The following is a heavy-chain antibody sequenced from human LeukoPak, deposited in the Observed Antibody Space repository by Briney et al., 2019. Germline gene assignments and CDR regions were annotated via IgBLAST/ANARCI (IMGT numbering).Heavy chain of an antibody. CDR2: ISWNGGSI. D-gene: IGHD6-6*01. V-gene: IGHV3-9*01. Sequence: PGGSLRLSCEASGFTFDGYAMPWVRQAPGKGLEWVSGISWNGGSIGYADSVKGRFTISRDNAKNSLYLQMNSLRAEDTALYYCAKGGSSYAFDIWGQGTMVTVSS. CDR3: AKGGSSYAFDI. J-gene: IGHJ3*02. CDR1: GFTFDGYA.